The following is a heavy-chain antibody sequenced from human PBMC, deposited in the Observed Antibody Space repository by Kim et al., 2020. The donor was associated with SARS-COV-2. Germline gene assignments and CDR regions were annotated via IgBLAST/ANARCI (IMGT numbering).Heavy chain of an antibody. CDR1: GFTFDDYA. Sequence: GGSLRLSCAASGFTFDDYAMHWVRQAPGKGLEWVSGISWNSGSIGYADSVKGRFTISRDNAKNSLYLQMNSLRAEDTALYYCAKDIGYSSGWSPHFDYWGQGTLVTVSS. CDR3: AKDIGYSSGWSPHFDY. CDR2: ISWNSGSI. V-gene: IGHV3-9*01. J-gene: IGHJ4*02. D-gene: IGHD6-19*01.